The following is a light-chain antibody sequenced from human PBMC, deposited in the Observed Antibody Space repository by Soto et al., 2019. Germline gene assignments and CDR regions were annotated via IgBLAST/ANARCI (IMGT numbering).Light chain of an antibody. CDR1: SSDVGGYNY. Sequence: QSALTQPASVSGSPGQSITISCTGTSSDVGGYNYVSWYQQHPGKAPKLMIYEVSNRPSGVSNRFSGSKSGNTASLTISGLQAADEADYYCSSYTSSSTLPYVFGTGTKVTVL. J-gene: IGLJ1*01. CDR3: SSYTSSSTLPYV. V-gene: IGLV2-14*01. CDR2: EVS.